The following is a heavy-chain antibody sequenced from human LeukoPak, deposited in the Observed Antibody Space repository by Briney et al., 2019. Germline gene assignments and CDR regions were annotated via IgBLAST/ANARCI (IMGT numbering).Heavy chain of an antibody. CDR3: ARGPPYYYDSSGYPVAYYYYGMDV. CDR2: INHSGST. J-gene: IGHJ6*02. V-gene: IGHV4-34*01. D-gene: IGHD3-22*01. Sequence: PPETLSLTCAVYGGSFSGYYWSWIRQPPGKGLEWIGEINHSGSTNYNPSLKSRVTISVDTSKNQFSLKLSSVTAADTAVYYCARGPPYYYDSSGYPVAYYYYGMDVWGQGTTVTVSS. CDR1: GGSFSGYY.